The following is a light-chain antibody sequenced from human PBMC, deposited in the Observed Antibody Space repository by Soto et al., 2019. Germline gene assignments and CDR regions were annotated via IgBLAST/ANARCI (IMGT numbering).Light chain of an antibody. J-gene: IGKJ1*01. Sequence: EIVLTQSPGTLSLSPGERATLSCRASQSVSTSYLAWYQQKPGQAPRLLIYGASSRANGIPDRFSGSGSGTDFTLTINRLEPEDSALYYWHQYSNVPWTLGQGTKVEIK. CDR1: QSVSTSY. V-gene: IGKV3-20*01. CDR3: HQYSNVPWT. CDR2: GAS.